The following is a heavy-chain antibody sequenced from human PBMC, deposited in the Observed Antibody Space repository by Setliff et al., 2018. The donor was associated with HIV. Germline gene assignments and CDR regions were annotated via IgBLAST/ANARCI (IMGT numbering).Heavy chain of an antibody. J-gene: IGHJ3*02. Sequence: AAVKVACKASGGTFSSYAIRWVRQAPGQGLEWMGGIIPIFGTANYAQKFQGRVTITTDESTSTAYMELSSLRSEDMAVYYCAILGYYDSSGYGGAFDIWGQGTMVTVS. CDR2: IIPIFGTA. CDR1: GGTFSSYA. V-gene: IGHV1-69*05. CDR3: AILGYYDSSGYGGAFDI. D-gene: IGHD3-22*01.